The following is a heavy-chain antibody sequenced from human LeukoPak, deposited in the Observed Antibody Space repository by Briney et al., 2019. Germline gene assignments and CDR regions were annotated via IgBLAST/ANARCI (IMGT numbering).Heavy chain of an antibody. CDR1: GGTFSSYA. D-gene: IGHD6-13*01. CDR3: ARDHGGYSSPDY. V-gene: IGHV1-2*02. Sequence: ASVKVSCKASGGTFSSYAISWVRQAPGQGLEWMGWINPNSGGTNYAQKFQGRVTMTRDTSISTAYMELSRLRSDDTAVYYCARDHGGYSSPDYWGQGTLVTVS. J-gene: IGHJ4*02. CDR2: INPNSGGT.